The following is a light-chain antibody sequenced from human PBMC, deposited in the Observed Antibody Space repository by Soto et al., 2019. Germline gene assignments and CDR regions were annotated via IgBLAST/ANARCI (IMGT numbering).Light chain of an antibody. CDR3: QRSFRTPLT. J-gene: IGKJ4*01. CDR2: AAS. V-gene: IGKV1-39*01. Sequence: DIQMTQSPSSLSASVGDRVTITCRASQSISSYLHWYQQKPGKAPKLLIYAASSLQSGVPSRFSGSGSGTDFTLTISSRQPEDFATYYCQRSFRTPLTFGGGTKVEIK. CDR1: QSISSY.